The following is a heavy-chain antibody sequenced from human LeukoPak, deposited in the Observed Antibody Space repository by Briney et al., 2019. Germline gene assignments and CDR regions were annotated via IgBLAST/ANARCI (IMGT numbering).Heavy chain of an antibody. D-gene: IGHD3-22*01. J-gene: IGHJ4*02. V-gene: IGHV1-69*13. CDR1: GYTFSSYA. CDR3: ARTYYYDSSGYYFDY. CDR2: IIPIFDTG. Sequence: SVKVSCKASGYTFSSYAISWVRQAPGQGLERMGGIIPIFDTGNYAQKFQGRLTITADESTSTAYMELSSLRSEDTAVYYCARTYYYDSSGYYFDYWGQGTLVTVSS.